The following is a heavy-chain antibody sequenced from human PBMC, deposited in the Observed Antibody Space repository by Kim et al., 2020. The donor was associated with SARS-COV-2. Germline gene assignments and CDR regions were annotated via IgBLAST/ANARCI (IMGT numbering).Heavy chain of an antibody. Sequence: GGSLRLSCAASGFTFSSYDMHWVRQATGKGLEWVSAIGTAGDTYYPGSVKGRFTISRENAKNSLYLQMNSLRAGDTAVYYCARATHRGGGSCPDYWGQGTLVTVSS. J-gene: IGHJ4*02. D-gene: IGHD2-15*01. CDR1: GFTFSSYD. V-gene: IGHV3-13*04. CDR2: IGTAGDT. CDR3: ARATHRGGGSCPDY.